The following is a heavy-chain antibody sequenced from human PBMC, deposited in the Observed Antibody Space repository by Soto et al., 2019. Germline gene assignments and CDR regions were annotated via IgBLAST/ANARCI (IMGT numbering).Heavy chain of an antibody. CDR1: GFTFSSYA. CDR3: AKSVDYGSGSYPNWFDP. D-gene: IGHD3-10*01. Sequence: GGSLRLSCAASGFTFSSYAMSWVRQAPGKGLEWVSAISGSGGSTYYADSVKGRFTISRDNSKNTLYLQMNSLRAEDTAVYYCAKSVDYGSGSYPNWFDPWGQGTLVTVSS. CDR2: ISGSGGST. V-gene: IGHV3-23*01. J-gene: IGHJ5*02.